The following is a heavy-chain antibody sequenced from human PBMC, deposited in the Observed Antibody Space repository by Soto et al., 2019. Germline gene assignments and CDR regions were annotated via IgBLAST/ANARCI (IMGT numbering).Heavy chain of an antibody. D-gene: IGHD1-26*01. Sequence: GGSLRLSCAASGFTFSSYWMHWVRQAPGKGLVWVSRINSDGSSTSYADSVKGRFTISRGNSKNTLYLQMNSLGAEDTAVYYCARHFVVGGPTINYYNSMAVWGQGTTVTVSS. CDR1: GFTFSSYW. J-gene: IGHJ6*02. V-gene: IGHV3-74*01. CDR3: ARHFVVGGPTINYYNSMAV. CDR2: INSDGSST.